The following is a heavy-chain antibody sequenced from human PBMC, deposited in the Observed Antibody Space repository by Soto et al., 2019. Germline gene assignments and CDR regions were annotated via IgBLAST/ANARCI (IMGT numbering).Heavy chain of an antibody. CDR1: GFTFSSYS. J-gene: IGHJ4*02. CDR2: ISSSSSYI. CDR3: ARDRCSGGSCYSGVDY. V-gene: IGHV3-21*01. Sequence: EVQLVESGGGLVKPGGSLRLSCAASGFTFSSYSMNWVRQAPGKGLEWVSSISSSSSYIYYADSVKGRFTISRDNAKNSLYLQMNSLRVEDTAVYYCARDRCSGGSCYSGVDYWGQGTLVTVSS. D-gene: IGHD2-15*01.